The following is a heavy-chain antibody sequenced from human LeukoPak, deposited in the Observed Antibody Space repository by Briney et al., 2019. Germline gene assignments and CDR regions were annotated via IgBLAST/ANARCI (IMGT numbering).Heavy chain of an antibody. J-gene: IGHJ4*02. Sequence: GGSLRLSCAGSGLTFSNYWLNWVRQAPGKGLEWVTNIKQDGSETYSVNSVKGRFTISRDNAKNSLSLQMNSLRAEDTAVYYCASNYGGWGQGTLVTVSS. CDR3: ASNYGG. CDR2: IKQDGSET. V-gene: IGHV3-7*03. CDR1: GLTFSNYW. D-gene: IGHD4-11*01.